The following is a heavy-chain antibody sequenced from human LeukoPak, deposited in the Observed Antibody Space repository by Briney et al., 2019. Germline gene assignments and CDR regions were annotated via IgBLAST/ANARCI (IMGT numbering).Heavy chain of an antibody. Sequence: SETLSLTCAVYGGSFSGYCWSWIRQPPGKGLEWIGEINHSGSTNYNPSLKSRVTMSVDTSKNQFSLKLSSVTAADTAVYYCARGAIVVVPAAIWGFDYWGQGTLVTVSS. CDR1: GGSFSGYC. V-gene: IGHV4-34*01. J-gene: IGHJ4*02. CDR3: ARGAIVVVPAAIWGFDY. CDR2: INHSGST. D-gene: IGHD2-2*02.